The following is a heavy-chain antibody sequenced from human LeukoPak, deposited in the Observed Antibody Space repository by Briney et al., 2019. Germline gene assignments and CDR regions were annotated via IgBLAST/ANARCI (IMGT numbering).Heavy chain of an antibody. D-gene: IGHD6-6*01. J-gene: IGHJ3*02. CDR1: GNSFTNYW. Sequence: GESLKISCKASGNSFTNYWIGWVRQMPGGGLEWMVISYPGDSDTRYSPSCQGQVTILADKSISTAYLQWSSLKASDTAMYYCARRYINSSGGTWNAFDIWGQGTMVTVSS. CDR3: ARRYINSSGGTWNAFDI. CDR2: SYPGDSDT. V-gene: IGHV5-51*01.